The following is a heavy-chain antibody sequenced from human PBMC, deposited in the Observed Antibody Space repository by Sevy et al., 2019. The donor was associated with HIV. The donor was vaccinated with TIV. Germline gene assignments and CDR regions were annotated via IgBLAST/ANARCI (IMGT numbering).Heavy chain of an antibody. V-gene: IGHV1-69*13. CDR2: IIPIFGTA. CDR1: GGTCSSYA. CDR3: ARGKGIAARRPQYYYYGMDV. J-gene: IGHJ6*02. Sequence: ASVKVSCKASGGTCSSYAISWVRRAPGQGLEWMGGIIPIFGTANYAQKFQGRVTITADESTSTAYMELSSLRSEDTAVYYCARGKGIAARRPQYYYYGMDVWGQGTTVTVSS. D-gene: IGHD6-6*01.